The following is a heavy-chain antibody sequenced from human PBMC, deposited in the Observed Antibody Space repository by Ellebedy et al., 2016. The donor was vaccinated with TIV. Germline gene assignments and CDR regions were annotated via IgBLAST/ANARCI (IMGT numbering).Heavy chain of an antibody. D-gene: IGHD3-22*01. V-gene: IGHV4-34*09. CDR2: IYYSGST. CDR1: GGSFSGYY. CDR3: ARGDYYYDSSGYENWFDP. Sequence: MPSETLSLTCAVYGGSFSGYYWSRIRQPPGQGLEWIGYIYYSGSTYYNPSLKSRVTISVDTSKNQFSLKLSSVTAADTAVYYCARGDYYYDSSGYENWFDPWGQGTLVTVSS. J-gene: IGHJ5*02.